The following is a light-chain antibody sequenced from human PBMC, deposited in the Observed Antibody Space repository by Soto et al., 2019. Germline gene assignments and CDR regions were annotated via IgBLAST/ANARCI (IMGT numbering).Light chain of an antibody. J-gene: IGKJ4*01. V-gene: IGKV3-20*01. Sequence: EIVMTQSPATLSVAPGERVTFSCRASQGVGSSYLAWYLQKPGQAPRLLIYGASSRATGIPDRFSGSGSGTDFTLTISRLEPEDFAVYYCQQYGSTPPRTFGGGTKVDIK. CDR1: QGVGSSY. CDR3: QQYGSTPPRT. CDR2: GAS.